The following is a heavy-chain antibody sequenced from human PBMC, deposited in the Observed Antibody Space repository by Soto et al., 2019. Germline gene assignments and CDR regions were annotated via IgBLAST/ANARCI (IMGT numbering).Heavy chain of an antibody. J-gene: IGHJ4*02. CDR2: INPNTGYT. CDR1: GYTFTSYD. D-gene: IGHD3-16*02. CDR3: VRGRVMITFGVVIVIDY. Sequence: ASVTVSCKASGYTFTSYDINWVRQAAGQGLEWMGWINPNTGYTDYAQKFQDRVTMTGNTSITTAYMELSGLRSEDTAVYYCVRGRVMITFGVVIVIDYWGQGSPVTVSS. V-gene: IGHV1-8*01.